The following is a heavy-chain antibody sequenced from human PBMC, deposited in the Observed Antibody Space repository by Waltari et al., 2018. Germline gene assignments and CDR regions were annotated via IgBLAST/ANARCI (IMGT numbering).Heavy chain of an antibody. CDR3: ARGMSSVWYGPFDY. V-gene: IGHV4-59*08. CDR1: GGSINIYY. CDR2: VYYTGNT. D-gene: IGHD6-19*01. Sequence: QVQLQESGPGLVKPSETLSLTCTVSGGSINIYYWSWIRQPPGKGLEWIGYVYYTGNTNYNPSLESRVTVSADTSKNQVSLRLRSVTAADTAVYYCARGMSSVWYGPFDYWGQGTLVTVSS. J-gene: IGHJ4*02.